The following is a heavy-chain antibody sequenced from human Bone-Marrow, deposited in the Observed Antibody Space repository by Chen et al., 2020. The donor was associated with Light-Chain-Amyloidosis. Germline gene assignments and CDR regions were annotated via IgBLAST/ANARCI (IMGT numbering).Heavy chain of an antibody. D-gene: IGHD5-12*01. CDR3: ARRRDGYNFDY. V-gene: IGHV5-51*01. J-gene: IGHJ4*02. Sequence: VRQMPGKGLEWMGVIYPDDSDARHSPSFEGQVTISADKSITTAYLQWRSLKASDTAMYYCARRRDGYNFDYWGQGTLVTVSS. CDR2: IYPDDSDA.